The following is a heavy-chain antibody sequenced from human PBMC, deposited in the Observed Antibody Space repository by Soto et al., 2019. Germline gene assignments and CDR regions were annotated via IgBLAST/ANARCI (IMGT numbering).Heavy chain of an antibody. D-gene: IGHD2-21*02. CDR1: GFTFSSYA. V-gene: IGHV3-23*01. J-gene: IGHJ4*02. Sequence: GGSLRLSCAASGFTFSSYAMSWVRQTPGMGLEWVSAIGGSGGTTYYADSVKGRFTISRDNSKNTLYLQMNSLRAEDTAVYYCAKNCGGDCYTNFDFWGQGTLVTV. CDR2: IGGSGGTT. CDR3: AKNCGGDCYTNFDF.